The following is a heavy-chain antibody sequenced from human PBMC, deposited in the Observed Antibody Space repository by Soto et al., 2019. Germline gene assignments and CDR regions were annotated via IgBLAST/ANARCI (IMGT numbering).Heavy chain of an antibody. Sequence: NPSEYLSLTCAVYGVSFSVYYWGCIRQPPGKGLEWIGEINHSGSTNYNPSLKSRVTISVDTSSNQFSLKLSSVTAADTAVYYWASSHGYGSYYFDYWGQGTLVTVSS. CDR1: GVSFSVYY. D-gene: IGHD3-10*01. J-gene: IGHJ4*02. CDR2: INHSGST. V-gene: IGHV4-34*01. CDR3: ASSHGYGSYYFDY.